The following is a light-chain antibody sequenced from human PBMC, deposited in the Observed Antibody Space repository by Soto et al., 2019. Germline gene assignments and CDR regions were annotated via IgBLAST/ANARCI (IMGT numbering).Light chain of an antibody. J-gene: IGKJ2*01. CDR3: QQYNNWPYT. CDR2: GAS. CDR1: QSVSSN. Sequence: EIVMTQSPATLSVSPGERATLSCRASQSVSSNLAWYQQKPVQAPRLLIYGASTRATGIPARFSGSGSGTDFTITMSSLQSEDFAVYYCQQYNNWPYTFGQGTKLEIK. V-gene: IGKV3-15*01.